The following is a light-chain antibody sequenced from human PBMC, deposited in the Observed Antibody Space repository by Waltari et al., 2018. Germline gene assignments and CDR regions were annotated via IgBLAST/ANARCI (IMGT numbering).Light chain of an antibody. CDR2: RIS. J-gene: IGKJ2*03. Sequence: EIVLTQSPTSMAVSQGERVTISRTASSSVSTSYLHWYQQKPGFPPRLLVYRISSLASGVPARFSGSGSGTSYTLTISSMEAEDAANYYCQQGHSIPYSFGQGTKVEIK. CDR3: QQGHSIPYS. CDR1: SSVSTSY. V-gene: IGKV3D-7*01.